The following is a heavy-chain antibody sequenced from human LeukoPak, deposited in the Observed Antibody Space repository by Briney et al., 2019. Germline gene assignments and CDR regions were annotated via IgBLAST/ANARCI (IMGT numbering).Heavy chain of an antibody. CDR2: FGVGGDDT. V-gene: IGHV3-23*01. CDR1: GFTFNNYG. CDR3: ARGFEDFDY. J-gene: IGHJ4*02. Sequence: GESLRLSCAVSGFTFNNYGMNWVRQAAGKGLEWVSGFGVGGDDTHYADSVRGRFSISRDSSRTTMYLQMNSLRADDTALYFCARGFEDFDYWGQGTLVTVSS. D-gene: IGHD3-10*01.